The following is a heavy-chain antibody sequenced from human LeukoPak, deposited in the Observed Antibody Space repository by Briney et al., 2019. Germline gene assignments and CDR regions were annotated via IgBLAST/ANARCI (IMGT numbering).Heavy chain of an antibody. CDR1: GGTFSINA. V-gene: IGHV1-69*04. Sequence: GASVTLSCNSSGGTFSINAISWVRQAPGQGLEWMGRIIPILCIANYAQKFQGRVRITADKSTSTAYMELSSLRSEDTAVYYCARGTIAAAGTFFDYWGQGTLVTVSS. CDR3: ARGTIAAAGTFFDY. D-gene: IGHD6-13*01. CDR2: IIPILCIA. J-gene: IGHJ4*02.